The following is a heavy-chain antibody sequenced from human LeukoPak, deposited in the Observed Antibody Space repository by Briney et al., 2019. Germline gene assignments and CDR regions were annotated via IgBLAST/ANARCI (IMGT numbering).Heavy chain of an antibody. J-gene: IGHJ6*02. CDR1: GGTFSSYA. Sequence: KISCKASGGTFSSYAISWVRQAPGQGLEWMGGIIPIFGTANYAQKFQGRVTITADESTSTAYMELSSLRSEDTAVYYCARDLGLERPEYYYYYYGMDVWGQGTTVTVSS. CDR2: IIPIFGTA. V-gene: IGHV1-69*01. D-gene: IGHD1-1*01. CDR3: ARDLGLERPEYYYYYYGMDV.